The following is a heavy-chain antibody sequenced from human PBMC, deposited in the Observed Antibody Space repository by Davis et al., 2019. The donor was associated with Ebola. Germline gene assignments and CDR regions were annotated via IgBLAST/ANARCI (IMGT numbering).Heavy chain of an antibody. V-gene: IGHV4-34*01. J-gene: IGHJ3*02. CDR1: GGSFRGYY. Sequence: MPSETLSLTCAVYGGSFRGYYWSWIRQPPGKGLEWIGEINHSGSTNYNPSLKSRVTISVDTSKNQFSLKLSPVTAADTAVYYCARGERDCSGGSCGIGAFDIWGQGTMVTVSS. CDR2: INHSGST. CDR3: ARGERDCSGGSCGIGAFDI. D-gene: IGHD2-15*01.